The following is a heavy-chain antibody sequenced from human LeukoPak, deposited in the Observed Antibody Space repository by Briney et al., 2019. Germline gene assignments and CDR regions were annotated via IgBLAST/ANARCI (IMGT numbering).Heavy chain of an antibody. D-gene: IGHD6-13*01. Sequence: GGSLRLSCAASGFTFSSYGMHWVRQAPGKGLEWVALISYDGGDQFYEDFVKGRFTISRDNSKNTLYLQMNSLRAEDTAVYYCAKGLPHSVRWYYFDYWGQGTLVTVSS. CDR3: AKGLPHSVRWYYFDY. V-gene: IGHV3-30*18. J-gene: IGHJ4*02. CDR2: ISYDGGDQ. CDR1: GFTFSSYG.